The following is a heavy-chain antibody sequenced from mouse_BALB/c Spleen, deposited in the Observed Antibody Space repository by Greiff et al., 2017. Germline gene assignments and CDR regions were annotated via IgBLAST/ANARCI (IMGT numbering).Heavy chain of an antibody. CDR1: GYTFTSYW. J-gene: IGHJ2*01. CDR2: IAPGSGST. V-gene: IGHV1S41*01. Sequence: DLVKPGASVKLSCKASGYTFTSYWINWIKQRPGQGLEWIGRIAPGSGSTYYNEMFKGKATLTVDTSSSTAYIQLSSLSSEDSAVYFCARHYGSSYGYFDYWGQGTTLTVSS. CDR3: ARHYGSSYGYFDY. D-gene: IGHD1-1*01.